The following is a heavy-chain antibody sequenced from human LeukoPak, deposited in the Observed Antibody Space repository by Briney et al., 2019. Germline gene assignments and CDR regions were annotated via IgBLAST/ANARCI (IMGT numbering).Heavy chain of an antibody. J-gene: IGHJ5*02. Sequence: MPSETLSLTYTVSGGSMSNSYWSWIRQSPGKGLEWIGYIFYTGFTHYNPSLESRVTISVDTSKKQFSLRLSSVTAADTAVYYCARDAYGGNSWGWFDPWGQGTLVTVSS. CDR1: GGSMSNSY. V-gene: IGHV4-59*01. CDR2: IFYTGFT. CDR3: ARDAYGGNSWGWFDP. D-gene: IGHD4-23*01.